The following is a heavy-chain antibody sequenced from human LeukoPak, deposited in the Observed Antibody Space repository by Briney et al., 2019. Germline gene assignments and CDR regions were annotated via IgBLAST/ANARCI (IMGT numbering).Heavy chain of an antibody. D-gene: IGHD3-10*01. CDR2: IKQDGSEK. J-gene: IGHJ4*02. CDR1: GFTLSSHW. V-gene: IGHV3-7*01. CDR3: ARDLSRSFSMIRGLIQHREFDF. Sequence: TGGSLRLSCEASGFTLSSHWMTWVRQAPGKGLEWVANIKQDGSEKYYVDSVKGRFTISKDNAKNSLYLQMNSLRADDTAVYYCARDLSRSFSMIRGLIQHREFDFWGRGTLVTVSS.